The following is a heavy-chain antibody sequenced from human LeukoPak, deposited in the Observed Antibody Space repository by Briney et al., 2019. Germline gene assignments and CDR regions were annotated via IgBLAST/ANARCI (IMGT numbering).Heavy chain of an antibody. CDR1: GGSISSSSYY. Sequence: SETLSLTCTVSGGSISSSSYYWGWIRQPPGKGLEWIGSIYYSGSTYYNPSLKSRVTISVDTPKNQFSLKLSSVTAADTAVYYCARHGTYDGDYVFFDYWGQGTLVTVSS. D-gene: IGHD4-17*01. V-gene: IGHV4-39*01. J-gene: IGHJ4*02. CDR3: ARHGTYDGDYVFFDY. CDR2: IYYSGST.